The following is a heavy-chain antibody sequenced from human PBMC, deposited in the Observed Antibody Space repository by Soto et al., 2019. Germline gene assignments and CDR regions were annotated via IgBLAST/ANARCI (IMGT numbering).Heavy chain of an antibody. CDR1: GFTFSSYA. CDR2: ISYDGSNK. D-gene: IGHD3-16*01. Sequence: QVQLVESGGGVVQPGRSLRLSCAASGFTFSSYAMHWVRQAPGKGLEWVAVISYDGSNKLYPDSVKGQFTISRDNSKNTLYLQMNSLRAEDTAVYYCARAFGGPSHYYGMDVWGQGTTVTVSS. J-gene: IGHJ6*02. CDR3: ARAFGGPSHYYGMDV. V-gene: IGHV3-30-3*01.